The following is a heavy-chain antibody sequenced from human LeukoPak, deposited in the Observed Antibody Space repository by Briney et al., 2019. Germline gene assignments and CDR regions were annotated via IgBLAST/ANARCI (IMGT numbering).Heavy chain of an antibody. CDR2: IYYSGST. J-gene: IGHJ3*02. D-gene: IGHD3-22*01. CDR1: GGSISSYN. V-gene: IGHV4-59*01. CDR3: ARNRASSGYLVRDDAFDI. Sequence: SETLSLTCTVSGGSISSYNWSWIRQPPGKGLEWIGYIYYSGSTNYNPSLKSRVTISVDTSKNQFSLKLSSVTAADTAVYYCARNRASSGYLVRDDAFDIWGQGTMVTVSS.